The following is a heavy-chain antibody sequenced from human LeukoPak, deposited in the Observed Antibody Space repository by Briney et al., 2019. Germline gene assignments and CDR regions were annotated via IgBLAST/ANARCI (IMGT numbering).Heavy chain of an antibody. J-gene: IGHJ3*02. D-gene: IGHD2-2*01. V-gene: IGHV3-30*18. CDR2: ISYDGSNK. CDR1: GFTFSSYG. Sequence: PGESLRLSCAASGFTFSSYGMHWVRQAPGKGLEWVAVISYDGSNKYYADSVKGRFTISRDNSKNTLYLQMNSLRAEDTAVYYCAKDRGYQLLWPYDAFDIWGQGTMVTVSS. CDR3: AKDRGYQLLWPYDAFDI.